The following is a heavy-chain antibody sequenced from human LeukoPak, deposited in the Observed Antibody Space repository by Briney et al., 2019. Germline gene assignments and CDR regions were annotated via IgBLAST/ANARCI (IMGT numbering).Heavy chain of an antibody. CDR3: ARDGILVATPED. Sequence: ASVKVSCKTSGYSFTSYGISWVRQAPGQGLEWMGWINLSNGNINYVQKFQGRVTMTTDTSTSTAYMELRSLTFDDTAVYYCARDGILVATPEDWGQGTLVTVSS. CDR1: GYSFTSYG. D-gene: IGHD3-22*01. CDR2: INLSNGNI. V-gene: IGHV1-18*01. J-gene: IGHJ4*02.